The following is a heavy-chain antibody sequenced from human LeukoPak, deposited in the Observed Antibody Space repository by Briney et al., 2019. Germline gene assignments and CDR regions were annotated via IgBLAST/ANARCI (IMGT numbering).Heavy chain of an antibody. Sequence: GASVKVSCKASGYTFTNYGITWVRQAPGQGLEWMGWRSAYNGNTKYAQTLQGRVTMTTGTSTSTAYMELRSLRSDDTAVYYCARDHSSSCRLFDYWGQGTLVIVSS. CDR3: ARDHSSSCRLFDY. J-gene: IGHJ4*02. CDR1: GYTFTNYG. V-gene: IGHV1-18*01. D-gene: IGHD6-13*01. CDR2: RSAYNGNT.